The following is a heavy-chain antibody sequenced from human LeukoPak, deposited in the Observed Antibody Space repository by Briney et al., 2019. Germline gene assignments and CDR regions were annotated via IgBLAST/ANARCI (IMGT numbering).Heavy chain of an antibody. CDR2: ISGSGGST. CDR1: GFTFSSYA. Sequence: GGSLRLSCAASGFTFSSYAMSWVRQAPGKGLGWVSAISGSGGSTYYADSVKGRFTISRDNSKNTLYLQMNSLRAEDTAVYYCAKGEYCSTTSCYTLYYWGQGTLVTVSS. D-gene: IGHD2-2*02. CDR3: AKGEYCSTTSCYTLYY. J-gene: IGHJ4*02. V-gene: IGHV3-23*01.